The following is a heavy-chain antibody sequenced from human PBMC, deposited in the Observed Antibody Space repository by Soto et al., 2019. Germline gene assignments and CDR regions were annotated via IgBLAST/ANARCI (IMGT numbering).Heavy chain of an antibody. CDR1: GGSISSSSYY. D-gene: IGHD6-19*01. J-gene: IGHJ1*01. Sequence: QLQLQESGPGLVKPSETLSLTCTVSGGSISSSSYYWGWIRQPPGKGLEWLGRIYYSGSTYYNPSLTSRVTISVATSKTQFSLKLISVTAADTAVYYCARHARSLVYSSGWYEYFQHWGQGTLVTVSS. CDR3: ARHARSLVYSSGWYEYFQH. CDR2: IYYSGST. V-gene: IGHV4-39*01.